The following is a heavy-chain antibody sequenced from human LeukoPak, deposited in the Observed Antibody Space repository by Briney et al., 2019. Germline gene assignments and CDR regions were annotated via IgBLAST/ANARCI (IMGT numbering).Heavy chain of an antibody. V-gene: IGHV4-59*01. Sequence: AETLALTCTVSGDSIRSYYLSWIRQPPGKGLEWICHLYYSGSTNYNPSLKSRVTISVDPSKNQFSLKLSSVTAADTAVYYCARHGVAAAVDAWYFDLWGRGTLVTVSS. CDR3: ARHGVAAAVDAWYFDL. CDR1: GDSIRSYY. J-gene: IGHJ2*01. D-gene: IGHD6-13*01. CDR2: LYYSGST.